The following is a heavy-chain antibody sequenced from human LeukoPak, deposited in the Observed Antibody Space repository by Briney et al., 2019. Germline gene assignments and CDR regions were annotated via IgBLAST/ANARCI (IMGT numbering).Heavy chain of an antibody. D-gene: IGHD3-3*01. CDR2: ISGRGGST. CDR3: AKGGDFWSGYYNYFDY. J-gene: IGHJ4*02. CDR1: GFTFSSYA. V-gene: IGHV3-23*01. Sequence: GGSLRLSCAASGFTFSSYAMSWVRQAPGKGLEWVSAISGRGGSTYYADSVKGRFTISRDNSKNTLYLQMNSLRAEDTAVYYCAKGGDFWSGYYNYFDYWGQGTLVTVSS.